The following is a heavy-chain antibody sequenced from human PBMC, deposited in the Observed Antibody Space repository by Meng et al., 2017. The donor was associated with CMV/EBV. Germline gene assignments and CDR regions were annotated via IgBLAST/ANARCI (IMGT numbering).Heavy chain of an antibody. CDR1: GFTFSSYA. CDR2: ISYDGSNK. Sequence: GGSLRLSCAASGFTFSSYAMHWVRQAPGKGLEWVAVISYDGSNKYYADSVKGRFTISRDNSKNTLYLQMNSLRAEDTAVYYCAKGSTSGGFDYWGQGTLVTVSS. J-gene: IGHJ4*02. D-gene: IGHD2-2*01. V-gene: IGHV3-30*04. CDR3: AKGSTSGGFDY.